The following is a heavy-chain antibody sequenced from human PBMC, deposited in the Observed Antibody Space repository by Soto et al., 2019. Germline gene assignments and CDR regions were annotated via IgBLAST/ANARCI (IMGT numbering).Heavy chain of an antibody. CDR1: GYSFTSYW. CDR2: IYPGDSDT. Sequence: PGESLKISCKGSGYSFTSYWIGWVRQMPGKGLEWLGIIYPGDSDTRYSPSFQGQVTISADKSISTAYLQWSSLKASDTAMYYCARQNPYYDFWSGYPAHNWFDPWGQGTLVTVSS. V-gene: IGHV5-51*01. J-gene: IGHJ5*02. CDR3: ARQNPYYDFWSGYPAHNWFDP. D-gene: IGHD3-3*01.